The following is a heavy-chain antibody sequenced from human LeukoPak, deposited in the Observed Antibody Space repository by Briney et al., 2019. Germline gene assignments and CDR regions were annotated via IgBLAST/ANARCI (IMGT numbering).Heavy chain of an antibody. CDR2: IYYSGST. V-gene: IGHV4-59*01. D-gene: IGHD6-13*01. CDR1: GRSISSYY. Sequence: PSETLSLTCTVSGRSISSYYWSWIRQPPGKVLEWIGYIYYSGSTNYNPSLKSRVTISVDTSQNQFSLKLGSVAAADTAVYYCATKSSSSANYYYYMDVWGKGTTVTVSS. CDR3: ATKSSSSANYYYYMDV. J-gene: IGHJ6*03.